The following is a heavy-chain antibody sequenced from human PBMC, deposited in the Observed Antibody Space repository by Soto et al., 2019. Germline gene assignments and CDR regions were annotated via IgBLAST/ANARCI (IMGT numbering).Heavy chain of an antibody. J-gene: IGHJ5*02. CDR2: MNPNSGNT. CDR3: ARERSAAGTGWFDP. V-gene: IGHV1-8*01. D-gene: IGHD6-13*01. Sequence: QVQLVQSGAEVKKPGASVKVSCKASGYTFTSYDINWVRQATGQGLEWMGWMNPNSGNTGYAQKFQGRVTVTRNTSISTAYMELSSLRSEDTAVYFCARERSAAGTGWFDPWGQGTLVTVSS. CDR1: GYTFTSYD.